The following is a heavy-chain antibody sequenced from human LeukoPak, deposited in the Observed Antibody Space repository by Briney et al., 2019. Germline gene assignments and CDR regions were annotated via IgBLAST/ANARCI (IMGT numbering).Heavy chain of an antibody. Sequence: PGGSLRLSCAASGFTFSSYSMNWVRQAPGKGLEWVSYISSSSSTIYYADSVKGRFTISRDNAKNSLYLQMNSLRAEDTAVYYCARDRPYYYDRSGYDAFDIWGQGTMVTVSS. J-gene: IGHJ3*02. CDR1: GFTFSSYS. V-gene: IGHV3-48*01. CDR3: ARDRPYYYDRSGYDAFDI. D-gene: IGHD3-22*01. CDR2: ISSSSSTI.